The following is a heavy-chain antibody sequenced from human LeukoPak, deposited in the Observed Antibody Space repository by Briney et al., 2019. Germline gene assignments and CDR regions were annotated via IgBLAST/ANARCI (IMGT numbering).Heavy chain of an antibody. J-gene: IGHJ5*02. CDR1: GFDLSTNT. CDR2: ITGNSHYI. CDR3: ARDQYRA. V-gene: IGHV3-21*01. Sequence: GGSLRLSCVASGFDLSTNTMNWVSQAPGKGLEWVSSITGNSHYIYYADSVKGRFNISRDNAQNSLFLQMNSLRAEDTAVYYCARDQYRAWGQGILVTVSS. D-gene: IGHD2-2*01.